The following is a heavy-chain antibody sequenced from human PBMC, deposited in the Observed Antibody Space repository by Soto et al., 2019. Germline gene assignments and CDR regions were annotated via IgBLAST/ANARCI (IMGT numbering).Heavy chain of an antibody. V-gene: IGHV1-69*06. CDR1: GGTFSSYA. CDR3: ARASTLTVHCGSVSCPRMDV. D-gene: IGHD2-2*01. CDR2: ILPIFGTA. J-gene: IGHJ6*02. Sequence: QVQLVQSGAEVKKPGSPVKVSCKASGGTFSSYAISWVRQAPGQGREWMGGILPIFGTANYARKFQGRVTITEDRSTSTAYMELSSLRSEDTAVYYCARASTLTVHCGSVSCPRMDVWGQGTTVTVSS.